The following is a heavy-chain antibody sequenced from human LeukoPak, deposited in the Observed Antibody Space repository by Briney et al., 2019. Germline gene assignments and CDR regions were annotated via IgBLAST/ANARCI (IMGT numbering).Heavy chain of an antibody. D-gene: IGHD3-9*01. CDR1: GGSISSSSYY. Sequence: SETLSLTCTVSGGSISSSSYYWGWIRQPPGKGLEWIGSIYYSGSTYYNPSLKSRVTISVDTSKNQFSLKLSSVTAADTAVYYCARVHALRYFDWLIAYWGQGTLVTVSS. CDR2: IYYSGST. J-gene: IGHJ4*02. V-gene: IGHV4-39*01. CDR3: ARVHALRYFDWLIAY.